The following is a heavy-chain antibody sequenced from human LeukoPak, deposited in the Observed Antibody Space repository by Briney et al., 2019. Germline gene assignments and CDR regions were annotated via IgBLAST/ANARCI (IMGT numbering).Heavy chain of an antibody. V-gene: IGHV3-30*02. CDR2: IRYGGSNK. Sequence: GGSLRLSCAASGFTFSSYGMHWVRQAPGKGLEWVAFIRYGGSNKYYADSVKGRFTISRDNSKNTLYLQMNSLRAEDTAVYYCAKSSGYSYGSNFDYWGQGTLVTVSS. CDR3: AKSSGYSYGSNFDY. CDR1: GFTFSSYG. D-gene: IGHD5-18*01. J-gene: IGHJ4*02.